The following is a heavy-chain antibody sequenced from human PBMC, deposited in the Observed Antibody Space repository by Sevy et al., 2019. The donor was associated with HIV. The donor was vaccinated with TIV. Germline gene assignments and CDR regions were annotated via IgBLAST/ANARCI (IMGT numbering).Heavy chain of an antibody. J-gene: IGHJ6*02. CDR3: AKDMSGSGKGMDV. V-gene: IGHV3-9*01. D-gene: IGHD3-10*01. CDR2: ISWNSGSI. Sequence: GGSLRLSCAASGFTFDDYAMHWVRQAPGKGLEWVSGISWNSGSIGYADSVKGRFTISRDNAKNSLYLQMNSLRAEDTALYYCAKDMSGSGKGMDVWGQGTTVTVS. CDR1: GFTFDDYA.